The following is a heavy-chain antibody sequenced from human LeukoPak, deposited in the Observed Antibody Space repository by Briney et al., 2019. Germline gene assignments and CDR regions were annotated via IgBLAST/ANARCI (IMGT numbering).Heavy chain of an antibody. CDR3: ARVSGRLERQSDLDY. J-gene: IGHJ4*02. V-gene: IGHV3-21*01. Sequence: GGSLRLSCAASGLTFASYSMNWVRQAPGKGLEWVSSISGDSTYIYNAGSVKGRFTISRDNAQASLYLQMISLRADDTAVYYCARVSGRLERQSDLDYWGQGTLVIVSS. D-gene: IGHD1-1*01. CDR1: GLTFASYS. CDR2: ISGDSTYI.